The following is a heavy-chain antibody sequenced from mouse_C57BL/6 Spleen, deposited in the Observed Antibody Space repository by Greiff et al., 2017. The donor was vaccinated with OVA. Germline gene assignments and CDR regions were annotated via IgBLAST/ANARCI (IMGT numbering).Heavy chain of an antibody. CDR2: IYPGSGNT. V-gene: IGHV1-76*01. CDR3: AREGPPYGYAMDY. D-gene: IGHD1-1*02. Sequence: VQLQQSGAELVRPGASVKLSCKASGYTFTDYYINWVKQRPGQGLEWIARIYPGSGNTYYNEKFKGKATLTAEKSSSTAYMQLSSLTSEDSAVYVCAREGPPYGYAMDYWGQGTSVTVSS. CDR1: GYTFTDYY. J-gene: IGHJ4*01.